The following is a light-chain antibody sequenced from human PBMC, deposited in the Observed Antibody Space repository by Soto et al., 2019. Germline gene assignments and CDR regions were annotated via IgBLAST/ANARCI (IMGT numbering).Light chain of an antibody. J-gene: IGKJ4*01. V-gene: IGKV3-20*01. CDR1: QTVRNNY. CDR2: DAS. Sequence: EFVFTQSPGTLSLSPGERATLSCSVSQTVRNNYLAWYQQKPGQSPRLLIYDASSRATGIPDRFSGGGSGTDFTLTISRLEPEDFAVYYCQQFSSYPLTFGGGTKGDIK. CDR3: QQFSSYPLT.